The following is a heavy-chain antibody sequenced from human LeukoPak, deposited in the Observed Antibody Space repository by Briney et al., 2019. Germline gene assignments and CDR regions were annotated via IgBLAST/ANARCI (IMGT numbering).Heavy chain of an antibody. V-gene: IGHV3-21*01. J-gene: IGHJ4*02. Sequence: GGSLRLSCAASGFTFSSYSMNWVRQAPGKGLEWVASISGDSTYIYNAGSVKGRFTISRDNAQASLYLQMISLRADDTAVYYCARVSGRLERQSDLDYWGQGTLVIVSS. CDR3: ARVSGRLERQSDLDY. CDR1: GFTFSSYS. CDR2: ISGDSTYI. D-gene: IGHD1-1*01.